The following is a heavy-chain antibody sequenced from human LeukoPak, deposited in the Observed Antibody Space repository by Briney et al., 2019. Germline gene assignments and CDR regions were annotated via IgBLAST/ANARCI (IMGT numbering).Heavy chain of an antibody. Sequence: ASVKVSCKASGYTFTDYYMHWVRQAPGQGLEWMRWINPNSSGTNYAQKFQGRVTMTRVTSISTAYMELRRLRSDDTAVYYCARVGQNQRDGYNYNYWGQGTLVTVSS. CDR3: ARVGQNQRDGYNYNY. CDR2: INPNSSGT. D-gene: IGHD5-24*01. CDR1: GYTFTDYY. V-gene: IGHV1-2*02. J-gene: IGHJ4*02.